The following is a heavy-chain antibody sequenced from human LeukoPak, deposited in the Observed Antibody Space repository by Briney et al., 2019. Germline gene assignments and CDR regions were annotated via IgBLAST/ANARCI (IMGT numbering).Heavy chain of an antibody. Sequence: GGSLRLSCAASGFTFSSYWMHWVRQAPGKGLVWVSRVNSDGSSTRYADSVRGRFTVSRDNAKNTVYLQMNRLRAEDTAVYYCAREILVGQQLAAIFDYWGQGILVTVPS. CDR1: GFTFSSYW. D-gene: IGHD6-13*01. V-gene: IGHV3-74*01. CDR2: VNSDGSST. CDR3: AREILVGQQLAAIFDY. J-gene: IGHJ4*02.